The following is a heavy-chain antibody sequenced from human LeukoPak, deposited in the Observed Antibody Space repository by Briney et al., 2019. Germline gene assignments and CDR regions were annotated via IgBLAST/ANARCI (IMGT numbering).Heavy chain of an antibody. CDR1: GFTFSDYA. D-gene: IGHD3-22*01. J-gene: IGHJ4*02. CDR3: AKDSYDSSGSRYDY. CDR2: ISGTGGST. V-gene: IGHV3-23*01. Sequence: PGGSLRLSCAASGFTFSDYAMGWVRQAPGKGLEWVSAISGTGGSTWYADSVKGRVTISRDNSKNTLCLQMNSLRAEDTAVYYCAKDSYDSSGSRYDYWGQGTLVTVSS.